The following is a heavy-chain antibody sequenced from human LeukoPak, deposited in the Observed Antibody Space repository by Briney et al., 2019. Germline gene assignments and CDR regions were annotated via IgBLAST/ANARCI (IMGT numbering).Heavy chain of an antibody. Sequence: GGSLRLSCAASGFAFSDYYMSWIRQAPGKGLEWVSYISSSGSTIYYADSVKGRFTISRDNAKNSLYLQMNSLRAEDTAVYYCARETIAAAACDYWGQGTLVTVSS. CDR2: ISSSGSTI. J-gene: IGHJ4*02. CDR1: GFAFSDYY. CDR3: ARETIAAAACDY. D-gene: IGHD6-25*01. V-gene: IGHV3-11*01.